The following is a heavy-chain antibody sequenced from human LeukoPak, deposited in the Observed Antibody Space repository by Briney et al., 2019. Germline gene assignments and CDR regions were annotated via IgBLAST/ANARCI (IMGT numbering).Heavy chain of an antibody. CDR1: GFTFTDYW. Sequence: GGSLRLSCAASGFTFTDYWMTWVRQVPGKGLEWVANIKQGGSESHYVDSVKGRFTISRENAKNSLYLQMDSLRVDDTAVYYCARVGAWELQRVFDYWGQGTLVTVSS. J-gene: IGHJ4*02. CDR2: IKQGGSES. D-gene: IGHD1-26*01. V-gene: IGHV3-7*01. CDR3: ARVGAWELQRVFDY.